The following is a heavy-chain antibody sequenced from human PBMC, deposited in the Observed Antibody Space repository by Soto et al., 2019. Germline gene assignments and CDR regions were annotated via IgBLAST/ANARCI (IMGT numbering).Heavy chain of an antibody. J-gene: IGHJ4*02. V-gene: IGHV3-7*03. CDR3: ARGRDIAAQFDH. CDR1: GFSFSSHW. D-gene: IGHD6-13*01. CDR2: IRQDGSQK. Sequence: EVQLVESGGGLVQPGGSLRLSCAASGFSFSSHWMTWVRQAPGKGLEWVANIRQDGSQKNYVDSVRGRFTISRDNAKNALDLQMNNLRVDDTAVYYCARGRDIAAQFDHWGQGTLVTVSS.